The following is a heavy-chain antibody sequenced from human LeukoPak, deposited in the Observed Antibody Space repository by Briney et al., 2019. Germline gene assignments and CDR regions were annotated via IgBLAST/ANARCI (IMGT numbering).Heavy chain of an antibody. J-gene: IGHJ4*02. D-gene: IGHD3-3*01. V-gene: IGHV1-46*01. CDR1: GYTFTSYY. Sequence: ASVKVYCKASGYTFTSYYMHWVRQTPGQGLEWMGVINPSSSSTSYARKFQDRVTMTRDTSTSTGYMELSSLRSEDTAVYYCARLLQQSGQVDYWGQRTLVRVSS. CDR2: INPSSSST. CDR3: ARLLQQSGQVDY.